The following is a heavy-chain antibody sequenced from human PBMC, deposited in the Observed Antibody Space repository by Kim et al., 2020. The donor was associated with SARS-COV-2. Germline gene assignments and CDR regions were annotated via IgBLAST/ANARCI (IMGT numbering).Heavy chain of an antibody. J-gene: IGHJ6*01. CDR3: ATMRCSSSSCHDDFYG. V-gene: IGHV1-18*01. Sequence: ASVKVSCKASGYSFTDYAITWVRQAPGEGLEWMGWISDSNGLSKVAQNFQGRVTMTTDQHTSTAYMELTSLRFDDTAVYYCATMRCSSSSCHDDFYG. CDR1: GYSFTDYA. D-gene: IGHD2-2*01. CDR2: ISDSNGLS.